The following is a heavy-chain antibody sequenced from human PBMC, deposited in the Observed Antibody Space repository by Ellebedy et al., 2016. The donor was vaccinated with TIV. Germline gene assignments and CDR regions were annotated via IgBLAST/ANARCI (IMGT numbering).Heavy chain of an antibody. CDR2: ISGSGGST. CDR3: ARSTYRYWYFDL. D-gene: IGHD5/OR15-5a*01. CDR1: GFTFSSYA. J-gene: IGHJ2*01. Sequence: GGSLRLSCAASGFTFSSYAMSWVRQAPGKGLEWVSAISGSGGSTYYADSVKGRFTISRDNSKNTLYLQMNSLRAEDTAVYYCARSTYRYWYFDLWGRGTLVTVSS. V-gene: IGHV3-23*01.